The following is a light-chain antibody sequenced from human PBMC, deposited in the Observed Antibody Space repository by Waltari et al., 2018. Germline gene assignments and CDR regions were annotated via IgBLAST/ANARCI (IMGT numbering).Light chain of an antibody. CDR3: SSYTSSSTVV. J-gene: IGLJ3*02. V-gene: IGLV2-14*01. CDR2: DVS. Sequence: QSALTQPASVSGSPGQSITISCTGTSSDVGGYNYVSWYQQPPGKAHKLMIYDVSKRPSVVSKRCSGSKSGNTASRDIDGLTSEDEADYYCSSYTSSSTVVFGGGTKLTVL. CDR1: SSDVGGYNY.